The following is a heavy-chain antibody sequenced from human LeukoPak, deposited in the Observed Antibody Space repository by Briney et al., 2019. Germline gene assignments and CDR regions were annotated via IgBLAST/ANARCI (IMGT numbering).Heavy chain of an antibody. J-gene: IGHJ4*02. CDR1: GYSISSGFY. D-gene: IGHD6-13*01. CDR2: MYHSGST. CDR3: ARDGGAGTDY. V-gene: IGHV4-38-2*02. Sequence: PSETLSLTCTVSGYSISSGFYWGWIRQPPGKGLEWIGNMYHSGSTYHNPSLKSRVTISLDTSKNQFSLKLGSVTGADTAVYYCARDGGAGTDYWGQGTLVTVSS.